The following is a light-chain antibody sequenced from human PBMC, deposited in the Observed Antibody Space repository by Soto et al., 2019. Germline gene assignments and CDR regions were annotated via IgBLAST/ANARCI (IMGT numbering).Light chain of an antibody. V-gene: IGKV1-5*03. Sequence: DIQMTQSPSTLSASVGDRVTITCRASQSISSWLAWYQQKPGKAPKLLIYKASSLESGVPSRFSGSGSGTEFTLTISSRQPDDFATYYCQQYNSYSGGTFGQGTKVEIK. CDR3: QQYNSYSGGT. J-gene: IGKJ1*01. CDR1: QSISSW. CDR2: KAS.